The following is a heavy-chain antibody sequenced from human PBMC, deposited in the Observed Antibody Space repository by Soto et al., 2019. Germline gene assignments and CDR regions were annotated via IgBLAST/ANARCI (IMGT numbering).Heavy chain of an antibody. CDR3: TRGPSGDKVDY. J-gene: IGHJ4*02. CDR2: IYNGGST. Sequence: SSRLSLTSTFSVVHISIVIYCWSWIRQSPDKGLEWIGHIYNGGSTYSNPSLKSRVIISVDTSKSQFSLKLSSVSAADTAVYYCTRGPSGDKVDYWGQG. CDR1: VVHISIVIYC. V-gene: IGHV4-30-4*01. D-gene: IGHD7-27*01.